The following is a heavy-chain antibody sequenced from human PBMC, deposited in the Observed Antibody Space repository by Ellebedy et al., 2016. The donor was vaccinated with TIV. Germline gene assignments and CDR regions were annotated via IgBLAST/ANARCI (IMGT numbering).Heavy chain of an antibody. V-gene: IGHV3-30*03. CDR3: ASVTSGFRLDPFDY. CDR2: ISYDGSNK. CDR1: GFTFSSYG. J-gene: IGHJ4*02. Sequence: GESLKISXAASGFTFSSYGMHWVRQAPGKGLEWVAVISYDGSNKYYADSVKGRFTISRDNAKNTLYLQMNSLRDEDTAVYYCASVTSGFRLDPFDYWGQGTLVTVSS. D-gene: IGHD3-22*01.